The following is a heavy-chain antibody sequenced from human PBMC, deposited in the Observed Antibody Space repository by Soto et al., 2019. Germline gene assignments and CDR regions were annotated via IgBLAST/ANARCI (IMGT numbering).Heavy chain of an antibody. CDR1: GYTFTSYG. V-gene: IGHV1-18*04. D-gene: IGHD3-9*01. CDR2: ISAYNGNT. Sequence: QVQLVQSGAEVKKPGASVKVSCKASGYTFTSYGISWVRQAPGQGLEWMGWISAYNGNTNYAQKHQGRVTMTTDTSTSTAYMELRSLRSDDTAVYYCAREAAYYDILTGYYYYYYGMDVWGQGTTVTVSS. CDR3: AREAAYYDILTGYYYYYYGMDV. J-gene: IGHJ6*02.